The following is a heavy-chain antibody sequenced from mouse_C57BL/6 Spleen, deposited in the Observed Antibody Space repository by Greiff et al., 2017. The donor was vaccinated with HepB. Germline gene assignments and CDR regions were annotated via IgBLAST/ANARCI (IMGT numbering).Heavy chain of an antibody. V-gene: IGHV1-82*01. Sequence: VQLQQSGPELVKPGASVKISCKASGYAFSSSWMNWVKQRPGKGLEWIGRIYPGDGDTNYNGKFKGKATLTADKSSSTAYMQLSSLTSEDSAVYFCARRGTETFFDDWGQGTTLTVSS. J-gene: IGHJ2*01. D-gene: IGHD4-1*01. CDR1: GYAFSSSW. CDR3: ARRGTETFFDD. CDR2: IYPGDGDT.